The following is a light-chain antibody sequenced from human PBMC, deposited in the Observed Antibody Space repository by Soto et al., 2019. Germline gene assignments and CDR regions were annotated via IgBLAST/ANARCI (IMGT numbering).Light chain of an antibody. CDR2: EVS. Sequence: QSVLTQPASVSGSPGQSITISCTGTSSDVGDYNYVSWYQQHPGKAPKLIIYEVSDRPSGVSNRFSGSKSGNTASLTISGLQVEDEADYYCSSYTTRSTHVVLFGGGTKLTVL. CDR3: SSYTTRSTHVVL. CDR1: SSDVGDYNY. J-gene: IGLJ2*01. V-gene: IGLV2-14*01.